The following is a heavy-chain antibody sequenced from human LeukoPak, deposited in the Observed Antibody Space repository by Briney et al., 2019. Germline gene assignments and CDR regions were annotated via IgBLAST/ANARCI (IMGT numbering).Heavy chain of an antibody. D-gene: IGHD1/OR15-1a*01. CDR1: GYTFTDYY. J-gene: IGHJ4*02. Sequence: ASVKVSCKASGYTFTDYYMHWVRQAPGQGLEWVGWINAKNGGTNYAQKFQGRVTMTRDTSISTAYMELSSLRSDDTAVFYCARPYVNNRWPNLDYWGQGTLVTVSS. CDR3: ARPYVNNRWPNLDY. V-gene: IGHV1-2*02. CDR2: INAKNGGT.